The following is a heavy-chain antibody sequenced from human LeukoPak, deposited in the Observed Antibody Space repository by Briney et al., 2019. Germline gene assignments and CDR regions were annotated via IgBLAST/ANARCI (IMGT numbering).Heavy chain of an antibody. D-gene: IGHD2-15*01. CDR2: IKKDGSEK. CDR1: GFTLSRHW. CDR3: AREGSGYDY. Sequence: GGSLRLSCVASGFTLSRHWMSWVRQAPGSGLEWVANIKKDGSEKNYVDSVKGRFTISRDNAKNLVYLQMTSLRVEDTATYYCAREGSGYDYWGQGTLVTVSS. V-gene: IGHV3-7*01. J-gene: IGHJ4*02.